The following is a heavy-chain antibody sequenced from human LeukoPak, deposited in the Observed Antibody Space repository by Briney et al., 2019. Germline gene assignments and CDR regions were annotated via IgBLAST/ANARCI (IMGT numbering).Heavy chain of an antibody. CDR2: IYPGDSDT. Sequence: GESLKISCKGSGYIFTNYWIGWVRQMPGKGLEWMGIIYPGDSDTRYSPSFHGQVTISADKSISTAYLQWNSLKAPDTAMYYCARQSGSASYHGSYVYWGQGTLVTVSS. D-gene: IGHD3-10*01. J-gene: IGHJ4*02. CDR3: ARQSGSASYHGSYVY. CDR1: GYIFTNYW. V-gene: IGHV5-51*01.